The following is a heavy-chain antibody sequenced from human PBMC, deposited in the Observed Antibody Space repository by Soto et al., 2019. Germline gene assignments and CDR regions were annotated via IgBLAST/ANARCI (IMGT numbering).Heavy chain of an antibody. CDR2: IYYSGST. J-gene: IGHJ4*02. Sequence: PSETLSLTCTVSGGSIISYYWSWSRQPPGKGLEWIGYIYYSGSTNYNPSLKSRVTISVDTSKNQFSLKLSSVTAADTAVYHCAGFLDRYSYGYGFDYWGQGTLVTVSS. CDR3: AGFLDRYSYGYGFDY. CDR1: GGSIISYY. D-gene: IGHD5-18*01. V-gene: IGHV4-59*01.